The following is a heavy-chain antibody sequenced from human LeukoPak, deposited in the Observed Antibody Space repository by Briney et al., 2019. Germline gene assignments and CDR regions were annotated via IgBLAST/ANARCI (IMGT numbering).Heavy chain of an antibody. CDR3: ARDLTMIVAIYYYYGMDV. D-gene: IGHD3-22*01. CDR1: GFTFSSYA. J-gene: IGHJ6*02. CDR2: ISYDGSNK. Sequence: PGGSLRLSCAASGFTFSSYAMHWVRQAPGKGLEWVAVISYDGSNKYYADSVKGRFTISRDNSKNTLYLQMNSLRAEDTAVYYCARDLTMIVAIYYYYGMDVWGQGTTVTVSS. V-gene: IGHV3-30-3*01.